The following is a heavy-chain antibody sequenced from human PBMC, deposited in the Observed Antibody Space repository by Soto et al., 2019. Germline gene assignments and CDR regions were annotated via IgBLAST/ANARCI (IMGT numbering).Heavy chain of an antibody. V-gene: IGHV3-30*03. D-gene: IGHD2-8*01. CDR1: GLTLSNFA. CDR3: ARDRRYCSSSVCYNTYYNGMDV. Sequence: VQLVESGGGLVQPGMSLRLSCAASGLTLSNFAMHWVRQAPGKGLEWVAVISYDGSNNHYADSVKGRFTISRDNSKNRLFLQMRRLKAEDTAVYFCARDRRYCSSSVCYNTYYNGMDVWGQGTTVTVSS. J-gene: IGHJ6*02. CDR2: ISYDGSNN.